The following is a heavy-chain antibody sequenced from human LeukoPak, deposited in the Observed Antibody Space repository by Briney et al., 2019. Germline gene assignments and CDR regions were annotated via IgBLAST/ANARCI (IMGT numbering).Heavy chain of an antibody. Sequence: GGSLRLSCAASGFTFSDYYMSWIRQAPGKGLEWISYISSSTYTNYADSVKGRFTISRDNAKNSMYLQMNSLRAEDTAVYYCARVSGSYVFDYWGQGTLVTVSS. CDR2: ISSSTYT. V-gene: IGHV3-11*05. J-gene: IGHJ4*02. D-gene: IGHD1-26*01. CDR3: ARVSGSYVFDY. CDR1: GFTFSDYY.